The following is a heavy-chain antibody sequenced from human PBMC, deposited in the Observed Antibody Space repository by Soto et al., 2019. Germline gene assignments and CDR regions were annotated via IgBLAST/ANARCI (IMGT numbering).Heavy chain of an antibody. D-gene: IGHD2-15*01. CDR2: IIPIFGTA. J-gene: IGHJ5*02. Sequence: QVQLVQSGAEVQKPGSSVKVSCKASGGTFSSYAISWVRQAPGQGLEWMGGIIPIFGTANYAQKFQGRVTITADESTSTAYMELSSLRSEDTAVYYCARVEGYCSGGSCYDWFDPWGQGTLVTVSS. CDR1: GGTFSSYA. V-gene: IGHV1-69*01. CDR3: ARVEGYCSGGSCYDWFDP.